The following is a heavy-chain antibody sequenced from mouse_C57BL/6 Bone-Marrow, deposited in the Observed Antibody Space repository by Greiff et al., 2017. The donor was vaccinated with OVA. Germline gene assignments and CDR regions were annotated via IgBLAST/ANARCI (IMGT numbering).Heavy chain of an antibody. Sequence: VQLQQSGAELAKPGASVKLSCKASGYTFTSYWMHWVKQRPGQGLEWIGMIHPNSGSTNYNEKFKSKATLTVDKSSSTAYMQLRSLTSEDSAVYYCERGRTWFAYWGQGTLVTVSA. CDR1: GYTFTSYW. J-gene: IGHJ3*01. V-gene: IGHV1-64*01. CDR2: IHPNSGST. CDR3: ERGRTWFAY.